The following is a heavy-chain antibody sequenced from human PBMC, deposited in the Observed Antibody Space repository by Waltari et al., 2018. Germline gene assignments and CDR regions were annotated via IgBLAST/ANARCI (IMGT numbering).Heavy chain of an antibody. CDR2: IKQDGSEK. V-gene: IGHV3-7*01. CDR1: GFTFSSYW. CDR3: ARAGAAGTWGIDAFDI. J-gene: IGHJ3*02. D-gene: IGHD6-13*01. Sequence: EVQLVESGGGLVQPGGSLRLSCAASGFTFSSYWMSWVRQAPGKGLEWVANIKQDGSEKYYVDSVKGRFTISRDNAKNSLYLQMNSLRAEDTAVYYCARAGAAGTWGIDAFDIWGQGTMVTVSS.